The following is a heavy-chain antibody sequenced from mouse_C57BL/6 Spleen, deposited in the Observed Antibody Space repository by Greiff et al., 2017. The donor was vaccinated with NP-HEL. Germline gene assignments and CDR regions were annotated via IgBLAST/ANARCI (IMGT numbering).Heavy chain of an antibody. J-gene: IGHJ2*01. CDR3: AREGNYYGSFDY. Sequence: VQLKQSGPELVKPGASVKISCKASGYTFTDYYMNWVKQSHGKSLEWIGDINPNNGGTSYNQKFKGKATLTVDKSSSTAYMELRSLTSEDSAVYYCAREGNYYGSFDYWGQGTTLTVSS. CDR1: GYTFTDYY. CDR2: INPNNGGT. D-gene: IGHD1-1*01. V-gene: IGHV1-26*01.